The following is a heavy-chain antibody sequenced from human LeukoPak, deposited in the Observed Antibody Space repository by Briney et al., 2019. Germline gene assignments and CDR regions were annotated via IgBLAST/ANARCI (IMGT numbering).Heavy chain of an antibody. Sequence: PGGSLRLSCVASGLRFSSYWMAWVRQAPGKGLEWVANIQYDGTHKFYADSVKGRFTISRDNAKNSLFLEMNSLRADDTAVYFCASSHYSSGNDWGQGTLVTVSS. CDR2: IQYDGTHK. D-gene: IGHD3-22*01. V-gene: IGHV3-7*01. J-gene: IGHJ4*02. CDR1: GLRFSSYW. CDR3: ASSHYSSGND.